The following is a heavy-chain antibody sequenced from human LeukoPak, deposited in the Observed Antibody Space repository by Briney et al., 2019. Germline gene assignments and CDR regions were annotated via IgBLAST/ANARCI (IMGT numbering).Heavy chain of an antibody. V-gene: IGHV3-53*01. D-gene: IGHD3-22*01. Sequence: GGSLRLSCAASGFTVSNNYMSWVRQAPGKGLEWVSVIYSGDSTCYADSVKGRFTISRDNSKNTLYLQMNSLRAEDTAVYFCARWTSGYYSPGTFDIWGQGTMVTVSS. CDR2: IYSGDST. CDR1: GFTVSNNY. CDR3: ARWTSGYYSPGTFDI. J-gene: IGHJ3*02.